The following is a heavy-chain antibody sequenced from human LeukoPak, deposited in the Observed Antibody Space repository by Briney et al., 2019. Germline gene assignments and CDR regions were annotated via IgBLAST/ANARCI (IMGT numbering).Heavy chain of an antibody. CDR2: ISGSGGST. J-gene: IGHJ4*02. V-gene: IGHV3-23*01. Sequence: PGESLRLSCAASGFTFSSYAMSWVRQAPGKGLELVSAISGSGGSTYYADSVKGRFTISRDNSRDTLYLQMNSLRAGDTAVYYCAKGYYDYVWGSYYFDYWGQGTLVTVSS. CDR3: AKGYYDYVWGSYYFDY. CDR1: GFTFSSYA. D-gene: IGHD3-16*01.